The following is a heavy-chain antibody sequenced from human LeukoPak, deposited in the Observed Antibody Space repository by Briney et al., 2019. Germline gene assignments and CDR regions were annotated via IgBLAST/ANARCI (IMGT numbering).Heavy chain of an antibody. Sequence: GGSLRLSCTVTGFTFASVAMIWLRQAPGKGLEWGSTITGNGGEPYYADSVKSRFTISRDYSKNTLHLQMNSMRVEDTAIYYYAKGPLLGSGYHPDYWGQGTVVTVSS. D-gene: IGHD3-22*01. V-gene: IGHV3-23*01. CDR2: ITGNGGEP. J-gene: IGHJ4*02. CDR3: AKGPLLGSGYHPDY. CDR1: GFTFASVA.